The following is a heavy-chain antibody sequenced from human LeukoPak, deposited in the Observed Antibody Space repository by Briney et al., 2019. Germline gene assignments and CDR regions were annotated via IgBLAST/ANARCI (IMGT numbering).Heavy chain of an antibody. CDR2: ISSSGSTI. D-gene: IGHD1-26*01. Sequence: GGSLRLSCAASGFTFSDYYMSWIRQAPGKGLEWVSYISSSGSTIYYADSVKGRFTISRDNAKNSLYLQMNSLRAEDTAVYYCASKPLGATWHFDYWGQGTLVTVSS. CDR3: ASKPLGATWHFDY. CDR1: GFTFSDYY. V-gene: IGHV3-11*04. J-gene: IGHJ4*02.